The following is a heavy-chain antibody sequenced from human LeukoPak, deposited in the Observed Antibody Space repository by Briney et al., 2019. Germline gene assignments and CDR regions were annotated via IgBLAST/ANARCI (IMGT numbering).Heavy chain of an antibody. J-gene: IGHJ6*03. Sequence: GGTLRLSCAASGITFSSYGMSCVRHAPGKGPEWASSISSTGGTTYYAHSVKGRFTISRDNAKNTRYLQMNSLRAEDTAIYYCAKNGDRGAYCTGGTCYPYFYYYMDVWGKGTTVTI. D-gene: IGHD2-15*01. CDR2: ISSTGGTT. V-gene: IGHV3-23*01. CDR3: AKNGDRGAYCTGGTCYPYFYYYMDV. CDR1: GITFSSYG.